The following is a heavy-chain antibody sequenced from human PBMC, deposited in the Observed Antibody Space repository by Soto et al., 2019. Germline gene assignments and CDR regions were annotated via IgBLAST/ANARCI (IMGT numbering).Heavy chain of an antibody. V-gene: IGHV5-51*01. J-gene: IGHJ6*02. CDR1: GYSFTSYW. CDR3: ARRKYYGSGSYADYGMDV. CDR2: IYPGDSDT. Sequence: PGESLKISCKGSGYSFTSYWIGWVRQMPGKGLEWKGIIYPGDSDTRYSPSFQGQVTISADKSISTAYLQWSSLKASDTAMYYCARRKYYGSGSYADYGMDVWGQGTTVTVSS. D-gene: IGHD3-10*01.